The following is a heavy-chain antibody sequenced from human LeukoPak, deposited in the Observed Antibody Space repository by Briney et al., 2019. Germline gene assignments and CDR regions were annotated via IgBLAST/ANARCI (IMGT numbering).Heavy chain of an antibody. J-gene: IGHJ4*02. CDR1: GFTVSRNY. D-gene: IGHD3-10*01. V-gene: IGHV3-66*01. Sequence: GGSLRLSCAASGFTVSRNYMSWVRQAPGKGLDAVSVIYSGGSTYYADSVKGRFTISRDNSKNTLYLQMNSLRAEDTAVYYCARGLSLTFGEVPFDYWGQGTLVTVSS. CDR3: ARGLSLTFGEVPFDY. CDR2: IYSGGST.